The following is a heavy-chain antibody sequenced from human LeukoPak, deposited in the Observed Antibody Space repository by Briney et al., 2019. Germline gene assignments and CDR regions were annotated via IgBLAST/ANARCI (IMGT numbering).Heavy chain of an antibody. CDR3: ARGPRIAARPQRLYYSDY. J-gene: IGHJ4*02. CDR1: GGSFSGYY. V-gene: IGHV4-34*01. Sequence: SETPSLTCAVYGGSFSGYYWSWIRQPPGKGLEWIGEINHSGSTNYNPSLKSRVTISVDTSKNQFSLKLSSVTAADTAVYYCARGPRIAARPQRLYYSDYWGQGTLVTVSS. CDR2: INHSGST. D-gene: IGHD6-6*01.